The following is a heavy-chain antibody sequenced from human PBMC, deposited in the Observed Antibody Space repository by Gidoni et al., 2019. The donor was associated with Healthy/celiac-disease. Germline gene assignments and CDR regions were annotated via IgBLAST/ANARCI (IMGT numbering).Heavy chain of an antibody. CDR2: IWYDGSNK. Sequence: QVQLVESGGGVVQPGRSLRLSCAASGVTFSSYGMHWSRQAPGKGLEWVAVIWYDGSNKYYADSVKGRFTISRDNSKNTLYLQMNSLRAEDTAVYYCARAESPGDAFDIWGQGTMVTVSS. J-gene: IGHJ3*02. V-gene: IGHV3-33*01. D-gene: IGHD2-2*01. CDR3: ARAESPGDAFDI. CDR1: GVTFSSYG.